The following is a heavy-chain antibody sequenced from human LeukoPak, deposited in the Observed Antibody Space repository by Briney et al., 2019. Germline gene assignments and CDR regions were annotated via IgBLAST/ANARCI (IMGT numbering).Heavy chain of an antibody. J-gene: IGHJ4*02. CDR3: AKDSTLSGAAANFDY. D-gene: IGHD2-2*01. CDR2: ISWNSGSI. CDR1: GFTFDDYA. Sequence: GGSLRLSCAASGFTFDDYATHWVRQAPGKGLEWVSGISWNSGSIGYADSVKGRFTISRDNAKNSLYLQMNSLRAEDTALYYCAKDSTLSGAAANFDYWGQGTLVTVSS. V-gene: IGHV3-9*01.